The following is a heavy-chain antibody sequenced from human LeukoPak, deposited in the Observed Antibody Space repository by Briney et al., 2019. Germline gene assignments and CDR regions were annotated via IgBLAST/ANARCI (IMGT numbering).Heavy chain of an antibody. Sequence: SVTVSCKASGGTFSSYAISWVRQAPGQGLEWMGGIIPIFGTANYAQKFQGRVTITADESTSTAYMELSSLRSEDTAVYYCASLGAPDYYFDYWGQGTLVTVSS. CDR1: GGTFSSYA. CDR2: IIPIFGTA. J-gene: IGHJ4*02. V-gene: IGHV1-69*13. CDR3: ASLGAPDYYFDY. D-gene: IGHD1-26*01.